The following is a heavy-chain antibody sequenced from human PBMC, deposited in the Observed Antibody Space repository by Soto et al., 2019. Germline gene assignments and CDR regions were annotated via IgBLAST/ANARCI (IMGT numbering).Heavy chain of an antibody. CDR1: GFTFSSYG. Sequence: GGSLRLSCAASGFTFSSYGMHWVRQAPGKGLEWVAVISYDGSNKYYADSVKGRFTISRDNSKNTLYLQMNSLRAEDTAVYYCAKDFDDSSGYYPGYWGQGTLVTVSS. V-gene: IGHV3-30*18. CDR3: AKDFDDSSGYYPGY. D-gene: IGHD3-22*01. CDR2: ISYDGSNK. J-gene: IGHJ4*02.